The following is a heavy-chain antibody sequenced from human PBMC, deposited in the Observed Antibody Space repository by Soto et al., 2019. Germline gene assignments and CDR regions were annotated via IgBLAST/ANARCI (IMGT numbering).Heavy chain of an antibody. CDR2: ITNSGST. CDR3: AIERTPIDKRWFES. J-gene: IGHJ5*01. CDR1: VGSFSDSY. V-gene: IGHV4-34*01. Sequence: SETLSLTCAFFVGSFSDSYWSCIRHSPEKGLEWIGEITNSGSTYYNPSLKSRVTISGDTSKNQFSLEVRSVTAADTAVYLCAIERTPIDKRWFESWWQGTLVSVSS. D-gene: IGHD3-9*01.